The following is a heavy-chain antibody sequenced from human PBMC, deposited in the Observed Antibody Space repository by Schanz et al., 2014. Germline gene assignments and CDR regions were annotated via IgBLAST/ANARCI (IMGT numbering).Heavy chain of an antibody. CDR2: ISGSGGGT. D-gene: IGHD3-10*01. CDR1: GFTFSSYA. J-gene: IGHJ3*02. V-gene: IGHV3-23*01. Sequence: VHLLESGGGLVQPGGSLRLSCAASGFTFSSYAMSWVRQAPGQGLEWVSVISGSGGGTYYADSVKGRFTISRDNSKNALYLNMNSTRAEDTAVYNYANVRVGELSAFDIWGQGTMVTVSS. CDR3: ANVRVGELSAFDI.